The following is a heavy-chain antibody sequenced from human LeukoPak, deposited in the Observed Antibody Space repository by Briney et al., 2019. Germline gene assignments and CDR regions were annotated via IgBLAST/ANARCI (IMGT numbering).Heavy chain of an antibody. Sequence: GGSLRLSCAASGFTFSDYYMSWIRQAPGKGLEWVSYISSSSSYTNYADSVKGRFTISRDNAKNSLYLQMNSLRAEDTAVYYCTTGETGTMDYWGQGTLVTVSS. V-gene: IGHV3-11*05. CDR3: TTGETGTMDY. J-gene: IGHJ4*02. D-gene: IGHD1-7*01. CDR2: ISSSSSYT. CDR1: GFTFSDYY.